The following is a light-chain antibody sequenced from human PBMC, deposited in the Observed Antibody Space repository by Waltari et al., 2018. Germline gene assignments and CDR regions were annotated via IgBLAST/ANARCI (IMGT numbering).Light chain of an antibody. V-gene: IGKV4-1*01. CDR2: WAS. CDR3: QQYYNTLWT. Sequence: DIVMTQSPDSLAVSLGERATINCTSSQSVLYSFNNKNFLPCCQQKPGQPPKLLIYWASTRESGVPDRFSGSGSGTDFTLTISSLQAEDVAVYYCQQYYNTLWTFGQGTKVEIK. CDR1: QSVLYSFNNKNF. J-gene: IGKJ1*01.